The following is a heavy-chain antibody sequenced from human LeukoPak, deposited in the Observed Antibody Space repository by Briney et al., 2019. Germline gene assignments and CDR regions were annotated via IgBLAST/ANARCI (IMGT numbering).Heavy chain of an antibody. D-gene: IGHD3-16*01. CDR2: ISGSGGTT. J-gene: IGHJ4*02. CDR3: AREGGVALNYFDY. Sequence: GGSLRLSCAASGFIFSSYAMSWVRQAPGKGLTWVSGISGSGGTTYYADSVKGRFTISRDNSKNTLYLQMNSLRAEDTAVYYCAREGGVALNYFDYWGQGTLVTVSS. CDR1: GFIFSSYA. V-gene: IGHV3-23*01.